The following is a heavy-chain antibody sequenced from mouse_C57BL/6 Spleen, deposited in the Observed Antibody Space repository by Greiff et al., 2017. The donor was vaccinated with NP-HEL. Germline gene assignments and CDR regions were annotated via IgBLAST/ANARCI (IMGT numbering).Heavy chain of an antibody. J-gene: IGHJ2*01. Sequence: QVQLKESGAELVRPGASVTLSCKASGYTFTDYEMHWVKQTPVHGLEWIGAIDPETGGTAYNQKFKGKAILTADKSSSTAYMELRSLTSEDSAVYYCTRWDDYWGQGNTLTVSS. CDR3: TRWDDY. CDR2: IDPETGGT. V-gene: IGHV1-15*01. D-gene: IGHD4-1*01. CDR1: GYTFTDYE.